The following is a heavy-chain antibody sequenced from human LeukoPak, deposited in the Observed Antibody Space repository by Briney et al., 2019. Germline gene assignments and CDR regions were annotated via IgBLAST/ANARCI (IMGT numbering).Heavy chain of an antibody. Sequence: GGSLRLSCAASGFTFSSYSMNWVRQAPGKGLEWVSSISSSSSYIYYADSVKGRFTISRDNAKNSLYLQMNSLRAEDTAVYYCARMARVGRRSFDYWGQGTLVTASS. J-gene: IGHJ4*02. CDR2: ISSSSSYI. CDR3: ARMARVGRRSFDY. D-gene: IGHD1-26*01. CDR1: GFTFSSYS. V-gene: IGHV3-21*01.